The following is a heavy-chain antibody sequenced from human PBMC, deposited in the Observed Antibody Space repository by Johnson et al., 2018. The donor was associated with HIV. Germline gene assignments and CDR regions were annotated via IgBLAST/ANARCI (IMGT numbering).Heavy chain of an antibody. D-gene: IGHD3-22*01. CDR1: GFTVSSNE. J-gene: IGHJ3*02. Sequence: VQLVESGGGLVQPGGSLRLSCAASGFTVSSNEMSWVRQAPGKGLEWVSSISGGSTYYADSRKGRFTISRDNSKNTLHLQMNSLRAEDTAVYYCTRGEGGYFYDSSGYYHRPDDAFEIWGHGTLVTVSS. CDR3: TRGEGGYFYDSSGYYHRPDDAFEI. CDR2: ISGGST. V-gene: IGHV3-38-3*01.